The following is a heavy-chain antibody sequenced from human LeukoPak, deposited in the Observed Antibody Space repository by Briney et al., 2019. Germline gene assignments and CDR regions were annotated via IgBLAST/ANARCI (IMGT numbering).Heavy chain of an antibody. CDR3: AKGYDSSGYYLIDY. CDR2: ISGSGGST. Sequence: PGGSLRLSCAASGFTFSSYAMSWVRQAPGKGLEWVSAISGSGGSTYYADSVKGRFTISRDNSKNTLYLQMNSLRAEDTAVSYCAKGYDSSGYYLIDYWGQGTLVTVSS. V-gene: IGHV3-23*01. CDR1: GFTFSSYA. J-gene: IGHJ4*02. D-gene: IGHD3-22*01.